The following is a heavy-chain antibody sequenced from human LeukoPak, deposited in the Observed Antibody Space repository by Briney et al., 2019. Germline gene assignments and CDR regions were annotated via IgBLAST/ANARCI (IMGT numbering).Heavy chain of an antibody. V-gene: IGHV1-2*04. CDR3: ARVIAIGAFDI. CDR1: GYTFTGYY. J-gene: IGHJ3*02. CDR2: INPNSGGT. D-gene: IGHD2-2*02. Sequence: AASVKVSCKASGYTFTGYYMHWVRPAPGQGLEWMGWINPNSGGTNYAQKFQGWVTMTRDTSISTAYMELSRLRSDDTAVYYCARVIAIGAFDIWGQGTMVTVSS.